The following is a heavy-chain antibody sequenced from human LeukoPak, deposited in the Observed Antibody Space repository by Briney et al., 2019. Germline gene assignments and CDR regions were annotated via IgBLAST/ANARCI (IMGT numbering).Heavy chain of an antibody. J-gene: IGHJ6*03. CDR2: ISGSGGST. CDR1: GFTFSSYG. D-gene: IGHD3-10*01. Sequence: PGGSLRLTCAASGFTFSSYGMSWVRQAPGKGLEWVSAISGSGGSTYYADSVKGRFTISRDNSKNTLYLQMNSLRAEDTAVYYCAKVGGTMVRGVINPYYYYYMDVWGKGTTVTISS. CDR3: AKVGGTMVRGVINPYYYYYMDV. V-gene: IGHV3-23*01.